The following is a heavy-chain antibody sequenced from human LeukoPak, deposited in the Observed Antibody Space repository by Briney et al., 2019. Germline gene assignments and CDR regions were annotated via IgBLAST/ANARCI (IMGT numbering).Heavy chain of an antibody. J-gene: IGHJ4*02. CDR3: AKDLATKYSLDY. CDR2: ISYDGSDK. D-gene: IGHD5-12*01. CDR1: GFTFSSYG. Sequence: GRSLRLSCAASGFTFSSYGIHWVRRAPGKGLEWVALISYDGSDKFFADSVRGRFTISRDNSKNTLYLQMNSLRVEDTAVYYCAKDLATKYSLDYWGQGILVTVSS. V-gene: IGHV3-30*18.